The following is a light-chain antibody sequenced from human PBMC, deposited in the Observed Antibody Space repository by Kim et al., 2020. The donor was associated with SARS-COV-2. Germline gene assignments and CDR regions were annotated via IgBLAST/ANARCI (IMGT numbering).Light chain of an antibody. V-gene: IGKV3-15*01. J-gene: IGKJ1*01. CDR3: QQYYSLPPWT. CDR2: HSS. Sequence: EILMTQSPATLSVSPVERSTLSCRASQSVSSDLAWFQQKPGQAPRLLIYHSSTRATGIPDRFSGSGSGTEFSLTISSLQSEDFAVYFCQQYYSLPPWTFGQGTKVDIK. CDR1: QSVSSD.